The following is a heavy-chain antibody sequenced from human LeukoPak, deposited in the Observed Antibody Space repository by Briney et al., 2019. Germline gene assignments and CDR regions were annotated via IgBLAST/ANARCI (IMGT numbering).Heavy chain of an antibody. CDR1: GFTFSSYE. CDR2: ISSSGSTI. Sequence: GGSLRLSCAASGFTFSSYETNWVRQAPGKGLEWVSYISSSGSTIYYADSVKGRFTISRDNAKNSLYLQMNSLRVEDTAVYYCAKEHYYYDMYDWGQGTLVIVSS. D-gene: IGHD3-22*01. V-gene: IGHV3-48*03. CDR3: AKEHYYYDMYD. J-gene: IGHJ4*02.